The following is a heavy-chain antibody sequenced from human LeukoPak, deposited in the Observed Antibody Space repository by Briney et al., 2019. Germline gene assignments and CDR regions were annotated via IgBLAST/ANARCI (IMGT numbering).Heavy chain of an antibody. CDR1: GGSISSYY. CDR3: ARSGLDIVVVVAASWVPDWFDP. J-gene: IGHJ5*02. CDR2: IYYSGST. V-gene: IGHV4-59*01. Sequence: NTSETLSLTCTVSGGSISSYYWSWIRQPPGKGLEWIGYIYYSGSTNYNPSLKSRVTISVDTSKNQFSLKLSSVTAADTAVYYCARSGLDIVVVVAASWVPDWFDPWGQGTLVTVSS. D-gene: IGHD2-15*01.